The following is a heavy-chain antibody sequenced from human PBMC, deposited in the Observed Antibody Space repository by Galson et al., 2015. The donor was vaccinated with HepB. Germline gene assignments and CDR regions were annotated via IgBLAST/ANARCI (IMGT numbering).Heavy chain of an antibody. CDR1: GFDFNNCG. V-gene: IGHV3-7*01. Sequence: SLRLSCAASGFDFNNCGMHWVRQAPGKGLEWVADINEDGTDKCYADSVKGRFIISRDNAKDSLYLQMNSLRVEDTAVYYCVRDATGVRGYGFWGQGTLVTVSS. D-gene: IGHD3-10*01. CDR3: VRDATGVRGYGF. J-gene: IGHJ4*02. CDR2: INEDGTDK.